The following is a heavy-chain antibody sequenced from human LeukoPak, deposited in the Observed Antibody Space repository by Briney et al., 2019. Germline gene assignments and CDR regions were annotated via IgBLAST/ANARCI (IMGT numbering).Heavy chain of an antibody. V-gene: IGHV3-23*01. CDR2: ISGSGGST. J-gene: IGHJ4*02. Sequence: GGSLRLSCAASGFTFGYYGMSWVRQAPGKGLEWVSAISGSGGSTYYADSVKGRFTISRDNSRNTVYLDMNTLRAEDTAVYYCAKGSEDIVVVPAVDFDYWGQGTLVTVSS. D-gene: IGHD2-2*01. CDR3: AKGSEDIVVVPAVDFDY. CDR1: GFTFGYYG.